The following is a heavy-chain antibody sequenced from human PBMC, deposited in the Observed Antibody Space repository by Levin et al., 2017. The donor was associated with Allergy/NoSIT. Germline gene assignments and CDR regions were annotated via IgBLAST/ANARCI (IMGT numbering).Heavy chain of an antibody. V-gene: IGHV3-7*01. Sequence: GESLKISCAASGFTFSSYWMTWVRQAPGKGLECVANIKPDGREKYYVDSVKGRFTISRDNARNSLYLQMTSLRDEDTAMYYCAGDVHCPDEECYTYWGRGSLVTVSS. CDR1: GFTFSSYW. D-gene: IGHD2-8*01. CDR3: AGDVHCPDEECYTY. CDR2: IKPDGREK. J-gene: IGHJ4*02.